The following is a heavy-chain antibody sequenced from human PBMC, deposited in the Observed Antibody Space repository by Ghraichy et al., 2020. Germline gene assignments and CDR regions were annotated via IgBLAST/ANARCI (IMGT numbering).Heavy chain of an antibody. J-gene: IGHJ6*02. CDR3: VRGRWHSGMDV. CDR1: GFSFSSYW. D-gene: IGHD6-13*01. Sequence: GGSLRLSCAASGFSFSSYWMSWVRQAPGKGLEWVANIQEEGSDKYYADSVKGRFTVSRDNAENSLYLQMNSLRVDDTAVYYGVRGRWHSGMDVWGQGTTVTVSS. CDR2: IQEEGSDK. V-gene: IGHV3-7*03.